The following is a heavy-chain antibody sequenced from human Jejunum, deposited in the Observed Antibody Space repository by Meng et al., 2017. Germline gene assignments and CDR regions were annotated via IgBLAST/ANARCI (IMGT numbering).Heavy chain of an antibody. D-gene: IGHD1-26*01. CDR1: RGSVSSNSAG. Sequence: QLQLHESGQGLVKPSQTLSIHVAISRGSVSSNSAGWNWIRQSPSRGLEWLGRTYYRSKWYIDYAVSVKSRITINTDTSKNQFSLHLNSVTHEDTAVYYCAGGGLVRSTRGYFDYWGQGTLVTVSS. CDR3: AGGGLVRSTRGYFDY. CDR2: TYYRSKWYI. V-gene: IGHV6-1*01. J-gene: IGHJ4*02.